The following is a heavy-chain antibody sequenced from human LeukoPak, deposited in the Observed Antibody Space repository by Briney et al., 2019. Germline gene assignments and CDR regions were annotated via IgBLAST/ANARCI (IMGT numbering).Heavy chain of an antibody. D-gene: IGHD6-19*01. CDR1: GYTFTSYG. CDR3: ARAAVAVAGFSPPDY. Sequence: GASVKVSCKASGYTFTSYGISWVRQAPGQGLEWMGWISAYNGNTNYAQKLQGRVTMTTDTSTSTAYMELRSLRSDDTAVYYCARAAVAVAGFSPPDYWGQGTLVTVSS. V-gene: IGHV1-18*04. CDR2: ISAYNGNT. J-gene: IGHJ4*02.